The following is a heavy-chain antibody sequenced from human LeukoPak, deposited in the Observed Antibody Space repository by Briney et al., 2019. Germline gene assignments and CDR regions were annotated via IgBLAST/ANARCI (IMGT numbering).Heavy chain of an antibody. D-gene: IGHD4-17*01. CDR2: IIPIFGTA. CDR3: ARDMTTVTSCFGY. V-gene: IGHV1-69*13. J-gene: IGHJ4*02. CDR1: GGTFSSYA. Sequence: ASVKVSCKASGGTFSSYAISWVRQAPGQGLEWMGGIIPIFGTANYAQKFQGRVTITADESTSTAYMELSSLRSEDTAVYYCARDMTTVTSCFGYWGQGTLVIVSS.